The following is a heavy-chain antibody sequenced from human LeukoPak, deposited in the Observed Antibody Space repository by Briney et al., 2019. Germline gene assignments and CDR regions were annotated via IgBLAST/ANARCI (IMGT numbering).Heavy chain of an antibody. CDR3: ARKHSYFDY. CDR1: GFTFSSYA. J-gene: IGHJ4*02. CDR2: ISYDGSNK. Sequence: PGGSLRLPCAASGFTFSSYAMHWVRQAPGKGLEWVAVISYDGSNKYYADSVKGRFTISRDNSKNTLYLQMNSLRAEDTAVYYCARKHSYFDYWGQGTLVTVSS. V-gene: IGHV3-30*04.